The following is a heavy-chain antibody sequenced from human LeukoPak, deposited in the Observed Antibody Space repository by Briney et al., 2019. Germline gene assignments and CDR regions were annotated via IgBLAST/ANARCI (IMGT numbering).Heavy chain of an antibody. CDR3: ARGRAGYVKRRRENAFDI. D-gene: IGHD3-16*01. Sequence: PSETLSLTCAVYGGPFSGYYWSWTRQPPGKGLEWIGEINHSGSTNYNPSLKSRVTISVDTSKNQFSLKLSSVTAADTAVYYCARGRAGYVKRRRENAFDIWGQGTMVTVSS. V-gene: IGHV4-34*01. J-gene: IGHJ3*02. CDR2: INHSGST. CDR1: GGPFSGYY.